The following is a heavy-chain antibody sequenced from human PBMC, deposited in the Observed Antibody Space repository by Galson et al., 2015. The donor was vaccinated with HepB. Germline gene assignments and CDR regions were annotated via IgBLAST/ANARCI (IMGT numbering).Heavy chain of an antibody. J-gene: IGHJ5*02. D-gene: IGHD6-13*01. V-gene: IGHV3-11*05. CDR3: ARDILAAAAGTGWFDP. CDR2: ISSSSSYT. CDR1: GFTFSDYC. Sequence: SLRLSCAASGFTFSDYCMSWIRQAPGKGLEWVSYISSSSSYTNYADSVKGRFTISRDNAKNSLYLQMNSLRAEDTAVYYCARDILAAAAGTGWFDPWGQGTLVTVSS.